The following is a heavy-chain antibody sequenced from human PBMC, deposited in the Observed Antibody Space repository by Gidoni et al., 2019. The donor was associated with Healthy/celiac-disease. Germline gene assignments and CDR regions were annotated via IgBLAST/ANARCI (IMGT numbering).Heavy chain of an antibody. J-gene: IGHJ6*02. CDR1: GCTFSDYY. V-gene: IGHV3-11*01. D-gene: IGHD3-3*01. Sequence: QVQLVESGGGWVKPGGSLRLSGAASGCTFSDYYISGIRQAPGTGLEWVSYISSSGSTIYYADSVKGRFTISRDNAKNSLYLQMNSLRAEDTAVYYCARAEWLLGGMDVWGQGTTVTVSS. CDR2: ISSSGSTI. CDR3: ARAEWLLGGMDV.